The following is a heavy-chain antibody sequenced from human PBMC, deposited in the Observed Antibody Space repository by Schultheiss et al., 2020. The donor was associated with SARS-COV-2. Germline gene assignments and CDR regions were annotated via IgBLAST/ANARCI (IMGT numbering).Heavy chain of an antibody. V-gene: IGHV4-4*02. CDR1: GGSISSSNW. D-gene: IGHD3-10*01. CDR3: AREPIFRGGRLYFFDY. J-gene: IGHJ4*02. Sequence: GSLRLSCAVSGGSISSSNWWSWVRQPPGKGLEWIGEINHSGSTNYNPSLKSRVTISVDTSKNQFFLKLSSVTAADTAVYYCAREPIFRGGRLYFFDYWGQGALVTVSS. CDR2: INHSGST.